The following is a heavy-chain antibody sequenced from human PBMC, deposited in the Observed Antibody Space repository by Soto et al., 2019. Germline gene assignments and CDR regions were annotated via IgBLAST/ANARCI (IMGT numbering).Heavy chain of an antibody. CDR2: ISGSGGST. CDR1: GFTFSSYA. Sequence: EVQLLESGGGLVQPGGSLRLSCAASGFTFSSYAMSWVRQAPGKGLEWVSAISGSGGSTYYADSVKGRFTISRDNSKNTLYLQMNSLRAEDTAVYHCAKLGDAGYSSSWYLGWGQGTLVTVSS. J-gene: IGHJ4*02. D-gene: IGHD6-13*01. V-gene: IGHV3-23*01. CDR3: AKLGDAGYSSSWYLG.